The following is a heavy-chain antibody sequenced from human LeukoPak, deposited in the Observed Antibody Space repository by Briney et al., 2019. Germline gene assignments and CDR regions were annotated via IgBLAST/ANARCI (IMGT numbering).Heavy chain of an antibody. J-gene: IGHJ4*02. Sequence: GASVKVSCKASGGSFTSYGISWVRQAPGQGLEWMGKIIPIYGRANYGQKFQGRVTITADESTTTSYMELSSLTAEDMAVYYCATGGAYEFRDDXWXQGTLVTVSS. CDR3: ATGGAYEFRDDX. CDR2: IIPIYGRA. CDR1: GGSFTSYG. D-gene: IGHD3-3*01. V-gene: IGHV1-69*13.